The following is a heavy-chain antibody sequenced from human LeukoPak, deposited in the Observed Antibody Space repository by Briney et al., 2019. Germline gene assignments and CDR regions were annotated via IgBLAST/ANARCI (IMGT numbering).Heavy chain of an antibody. CDR2: IYYSGST. CDR1: GVSISSYY. V-gene: IGHV4-59*01. CDR3: AGAIMVRGDQTAFDI. D-gene: IGHD3-10*01. Sequence: SETLSLTCTVSGVSISSYYWSWIRQPPGKGLEWIGYIYYSGSTNYNPSLKSRVTISVDTSKNQFSLKLTSVTAADTAVYYCAGAIMVRGDQTAFDIWGQGTMVTVSS. J-gene: IGHJ3*02.